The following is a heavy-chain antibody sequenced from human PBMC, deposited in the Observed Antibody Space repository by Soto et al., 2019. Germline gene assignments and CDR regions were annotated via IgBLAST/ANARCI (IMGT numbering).Heavy chain of an antibody. CDR3: ARDRDYASDI. CDR1: GFTFSSYS. D-gene: IGHD4-17*01. V-gene: IGHV3-48*01. CDR2: ISGSSSNI. J-gene: IGHJ3*02. Sequence: EVQLVESGGGLVQPGGSLRLSCAASGFTFSSYSMNWVRQAPGKGLEWVSYISGSSSNIVYADSVKGRFTISRDNAKNSLYLQMNSLRAEDTAVYYCARDRDYASDIWGQGTLVTVSS.